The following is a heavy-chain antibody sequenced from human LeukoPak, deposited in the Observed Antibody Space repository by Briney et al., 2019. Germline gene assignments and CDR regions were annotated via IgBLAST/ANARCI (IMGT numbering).Heavy chain of an antibody. CDR2: IYSGGST. D-gene: IGHD4-23*01. J-gene: IGHJ5*02. CDR1: GFTVSSNY. CDR3: TRNYGGNWFDP. V-gene: IGHV3-53*01. Sequence: GGSLRLSCAASGFTVSSNYMSWVRQAPGKGLEWVSVIYSGGSTYYAGSVKCRFTISRDNSNNTLYLQMNSLRAEDTAVYYCTRNYGGNWFDPWGEGTLVTVSS.